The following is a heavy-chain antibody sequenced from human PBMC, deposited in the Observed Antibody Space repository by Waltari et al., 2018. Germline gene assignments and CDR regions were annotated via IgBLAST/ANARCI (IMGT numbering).Heavy chain of an antibody. D-gene: IGHD1-7*01. Sequence: LVESGGDLVRPGGSLSISCAASGFTLRSSWMSWVCQAPGKGLEWVANINYDGSAQWYEDSVSGRLTVSRDNAKNSLYLEMNNVRVDDTAVYYCARGSAYYVRVWNLWGPGTLVTVSS. CDR3: ARGSAYYVRVWNL. CDR2: INYDGSAQ. CDR1: GFTLRSSW. V-gene: IGHV3-7*03. J-gene: IGHJ4*02.